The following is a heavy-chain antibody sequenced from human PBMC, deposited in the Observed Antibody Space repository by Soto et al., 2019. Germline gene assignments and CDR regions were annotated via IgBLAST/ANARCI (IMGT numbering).Heavy chain of an antibody. CDR2: ISSSSSYI. V-gene: IGHV3-21*01. CDR3: ARETIVVVVAAMPTSGFDP. CDR1: GFTFSSYS. D-gene: IGHD2-15*01. J-gene: IGHJ5*02. Sequence: PGGSLRLSSAASGFTFSSYSMNWVRQAPGKGLEWVSSISSSSSYIYYADSVKGRFTISRDNAKNSLYLQMNSLRAEDTAVYYCARETIVVVVAAMPTSGFDPWGQGTLVTVTS.